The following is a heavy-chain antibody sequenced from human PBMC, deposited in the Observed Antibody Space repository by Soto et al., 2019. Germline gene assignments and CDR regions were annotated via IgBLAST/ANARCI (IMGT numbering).Heavy chain of an antibody. CDR2: ISSSSSYI. Sequence: GGSLRLSCAASGFTFSSYSMNWVRQAPGKGLEWVSSISSSSSYIYYADSVKGRFTISRDNAKNSLYLQMNSLRAEDTAVYYCARKGYCSGGSCYSYYFDYWGQGTLVTVSS. D-gene: IGHD2-15*01. J-gene: IGHJ4*02. V-gene: IGHV3-21*01. CDR1: GFTFSSYS. CDR3: ARKGYCSGGSCYSYYFDY.